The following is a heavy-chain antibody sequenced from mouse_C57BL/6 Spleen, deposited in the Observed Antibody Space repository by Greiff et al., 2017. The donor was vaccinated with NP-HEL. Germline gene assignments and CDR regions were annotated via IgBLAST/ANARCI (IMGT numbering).Heavy chain of an antibody. CDR1: GYTFTSYW. D-gene: IGHD1-1*01. CDR2: IHPNSGST. J-gene: IGHJ2*01. Sequence: VQLQQPGAELVKPGASVKLSCKASGYTFTSYWMHWVKQRPGQGLEWIGMIHPNSGSTNYNEKFKSKATLTVDKSSSTAYMQLSSLTSEDSAVYYCARDEDYYGSSPRFDYWGQGTTLTVSS. CDR3: ARDEDYYGSSPRFDY. V-gene: IGHV1-64*01.